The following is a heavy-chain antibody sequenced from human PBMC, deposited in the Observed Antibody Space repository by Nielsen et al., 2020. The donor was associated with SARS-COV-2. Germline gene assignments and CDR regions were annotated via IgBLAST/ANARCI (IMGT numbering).Heavy chain of an antibody. J-gene: IGHJ3*02. Sequence: GESLKISCAASGFSFSISYMNWIRQAPGKGLEWVANIKQDGSEKYYVDSVKGRFTISRDNAENSLSLQMNSLRAEDTAVYYCARESVTGTDAFDIWGQGTVVTVSS. CDR1: GFSFSISY. D-gene: IGHD6-19*01. CDR2: IKQDGSEK. V-gene: IGHV3-7*01. CDR3: ARESVTGTDAFDI.